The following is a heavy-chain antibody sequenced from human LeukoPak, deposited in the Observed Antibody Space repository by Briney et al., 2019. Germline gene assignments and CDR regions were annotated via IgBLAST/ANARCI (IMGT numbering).Heavy chain of an antibody. CDR1: GGTFSSYA. Sequence: GASVKVSCKASGGTFSSYAISWVRQAPGQGLEWMGGIIPIFGTANYAQKFQGRVTITADESTSTAYMELSSLRSEDTAVYYCVLPYHYDSSRSWGQGTLVTVSS. CDR2: IIPIFGTA. D-gene: IGHD3-22*01. J-gene: IGHJ5*02. V-gene: IGHV1-69*13. CDR3: VLPYHYDSSRS.